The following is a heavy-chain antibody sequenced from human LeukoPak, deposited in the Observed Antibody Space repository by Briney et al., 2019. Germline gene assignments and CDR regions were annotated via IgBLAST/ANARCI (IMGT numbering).Heavy chain of an antibody. V-gene: IGHV3-30-3*01. CDR2: ISYDGSNK. Sequence: GGSLRLSCAASGFTVSSNYMSWVRQAPGKGLEWVAIISYDGSNKFYADSVKGRFTISRDNSKNTVDLQMNSLRGEDTAVYYCAREGYGGSGYFDYWGQGTLVTVSS. CDR1: GFTVSSNY. D-gene: IGHD4-23*01. CDR3: AREGYGGSGYFDY. J-gene: IGHJ4*02.